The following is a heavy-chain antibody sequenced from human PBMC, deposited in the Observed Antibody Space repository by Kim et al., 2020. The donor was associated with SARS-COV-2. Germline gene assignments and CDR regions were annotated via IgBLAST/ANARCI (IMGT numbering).Heavy chain of an antibody. V-gene: IGHV7-4-1*02. CDR2: INTNTGNP. CDR1: GYTFTSYA. J-gene: IGHJ6*02. Sequence: ASVKVSCKASGYTFTSYAMNWVRQAPGQGLEWMGWINTNTGNPTYAQGFTGRFVFSLDTSVSTAYLQISSLKAEDTAVYYCARASTVKHYYYYYGMDVWGQGTTVTVSS. D-gene: IGHD4-4*01. CDR3: ARASTVKHYYYYYGMDV.